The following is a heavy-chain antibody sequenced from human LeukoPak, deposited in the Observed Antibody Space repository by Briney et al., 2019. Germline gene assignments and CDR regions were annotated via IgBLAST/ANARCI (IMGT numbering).Heavy chain of an antibody. CDR3: AREGLHATKEFDY. CDR1: GYTFTAYY. J-gene: IGHJ4*02. CDR2: IYSNTGDT. D-gene: IGHD4-11*01. V-gene: IGHV1-2*02. Sequence: ASVKVSCKTSGYTFTAYYIHWVRQAPGEGVEWMAWIYSNTGDTGSAEKFRGRVTMTRDTPSTTVYMELSRLSPDDTAVYYCAREGLHATKEFDYWGQGSLVTVSS.